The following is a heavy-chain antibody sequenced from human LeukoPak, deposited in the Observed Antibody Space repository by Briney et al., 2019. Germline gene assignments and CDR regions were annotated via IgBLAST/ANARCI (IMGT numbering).Heavy chain of an antibody. Sequence: GGSLRLSCAASGFTFSSYAMHWVRQAPGKGLEWVAVISYDGSNKYYADSVKGRFTISRDNSKNTLYLQMKSLRAEDTAVYYCARDYYGSGSSYSLRYWGQGTLVTVSS. J-gene: IGHJ4*02. CDR1: GFTFSSYA. CDR2: ISYDGSNK. CDR3: ARDYYGSGSSYSLRY. D-gene: IGHD3-10*01. V-gene: IGHV3-30*04.